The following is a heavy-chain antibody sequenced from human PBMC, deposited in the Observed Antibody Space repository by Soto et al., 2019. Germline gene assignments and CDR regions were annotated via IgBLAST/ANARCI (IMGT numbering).Heavy chain of an antibody. J-gene: IGHJ4*02. CDR3: ATVFDWEGQFDY. D-gene: IGHD3-9*01. Sequence: QVTLKESGPVLVKPTDTITLTCTASVFSLSNARMGVSWIRQPPGKALEWLAHIFSNDEKSYSTSLKTRLTISKDTSKRQVVLTMTTMDPVDTATYYCATVFDWEGQFDYWGQGTLVTVSS. CDR2: IFSNDEK. CDR1: VFSLSNARMG. V-gene: IGHV2-26*01.